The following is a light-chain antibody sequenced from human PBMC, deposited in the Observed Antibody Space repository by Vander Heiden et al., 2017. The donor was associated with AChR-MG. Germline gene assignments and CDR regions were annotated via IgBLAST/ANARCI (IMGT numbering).Light chain of an antibody. V-gene: IGKV1-39*01. CDR3: QQTYSTPYT. CDR1: QSISSY. CDR2: AAS. J-gene: IGKJ2*01. Sequence: DIPMTPSPSSLSASVGDRVTITCRASQSISSYLNWYQQKPGKAPNLLIYAASSLQSGVPSRFSGSGSGTDFTLTINSLQPEDSASYYCQQTYSTPYTFGQGTKVEIQ.